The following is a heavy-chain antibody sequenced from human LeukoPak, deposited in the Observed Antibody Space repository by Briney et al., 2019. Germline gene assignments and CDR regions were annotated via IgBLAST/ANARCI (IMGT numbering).Heavy chain of an antibody. CDR3: AKHGKNYYGSGSYAY. Sequence: GGSLRLSCAASGFTFSNYDMHWVRQAPGKGLEWVAVISYDGSNKYSADSVKGRFTISRDNSKNTLYLEMNSLRAEDTAVYYCAKHGKNYYGSGSYAYWGQGTLVTVSS. J-gene: IGHJ4*02. V-gene: IGHV3-30*18. CDR1: GFTFSNYD. D-gene: IGHD3-10*01. CDR2: ISYDGSNK.